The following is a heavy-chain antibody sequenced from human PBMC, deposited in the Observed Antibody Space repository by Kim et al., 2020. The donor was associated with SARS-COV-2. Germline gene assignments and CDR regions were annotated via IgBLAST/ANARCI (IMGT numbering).Heavy chain of an antibody. CDR3: AKDGRMLVPAARVDY. V-gene: IGHV3-23*02. J-gene: IGHJ4*02. D-gene: IGHD2-2*01. Sequence: ESEKGRFTITRDNAKNTRYLQMNSLRAEDTAVYYCAKDGRMLVPAARVDYWGQGTLVTVSS.